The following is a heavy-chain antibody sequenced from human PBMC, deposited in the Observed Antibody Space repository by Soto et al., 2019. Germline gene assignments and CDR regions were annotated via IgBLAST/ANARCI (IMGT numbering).Heavy chain of an antibody. CDR2: ISYDGSNK. Sequence: GGSLRLSCAASGFTFSSYAMHWVRQAPGKGLEWVAVISYDGSNKYYADSVKGRFTISRDNSKNTLYLQMNSLRAEDTAVYYCARDMRRSGVVVLLNKNWGEGAFDIWGQGTMVTVSS. V-gene: IGHV3-30-3*01. CDR3: ARDMRRSGVVVLLNKNWGEGAFDI. CDR1: GFTFSSYA. J-gene: IGHJ3*02. D-gene: IGHD3-22*01.